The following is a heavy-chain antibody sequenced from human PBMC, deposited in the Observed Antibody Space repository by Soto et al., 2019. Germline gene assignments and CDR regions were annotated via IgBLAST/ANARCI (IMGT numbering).Heavy chain of an antibody. Sequence: SETLSLPCAVYGGSFSGYYWSWIRQPPGKGLEWNGEINRSGSTNYNPSLKSRVTISVDTSKNQFSLKLSSVTAADTAVYYCARGKTSGSSGGPWGQGTLVTVSS. V-gene: IGHV4-34*01. CDR1: GGSFSGYY. J-gene: IGHJ5*02. CDR3: ARGKTSGSSGGP. D-gene: IGHD6-6*01. CDR2: INRSGST.